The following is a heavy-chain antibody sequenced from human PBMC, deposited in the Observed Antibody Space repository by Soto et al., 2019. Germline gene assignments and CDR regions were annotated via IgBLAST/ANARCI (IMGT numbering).Heavy chain of an antibody. CDR1: GFTFSSYA. D-gene: IGHD3-22*01. Sequence: PGGSLRLSCAASGFTFSSYAMSWVRQAPGKGLEWVSAISGSGGSTYYADSVKGRFTISRDNSKNTLYLQMNSLRAEDTAVYYCAEGDDRALYGMDVWGQGTTVTVSS. V-gene: IGHV3-23*01. CDR2: ISGSGGST. CDR3: AEGDDRALYGMDV. J-gene: IGHJ6*02.